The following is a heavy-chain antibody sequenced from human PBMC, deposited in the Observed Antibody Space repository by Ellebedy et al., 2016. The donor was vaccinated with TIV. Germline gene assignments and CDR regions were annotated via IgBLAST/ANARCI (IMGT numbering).Heavy chain of an antibody. CDR1: GGSISSSSYY. D-gene: IGHD3-22*01. CDR3: ARGLLQYYYASSGWRYFQH. V-gene: IGHV4-39*07. CDR2: IYYSGST. Sequence: MPSETLSLTCTVSGGSISSSSYYRGWIRQPPGKGLEWIGSIYYSGSTYSNPSLKSRVTISVDTSKNQFSLKLNSVTAADTAVYYCARGLLQYYYASSGWRYFQHWGQGTLVTVSS. J-gene: IGHJ1*01.